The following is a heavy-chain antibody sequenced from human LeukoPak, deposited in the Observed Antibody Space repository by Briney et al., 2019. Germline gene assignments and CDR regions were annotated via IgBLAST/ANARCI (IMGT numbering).Heavy chain of an antibody. CDR1: GGSISSYY. D-gene: IGHD5-12*01. CDR2: IYNSGST. CDR3: ARVLGATISEDWFDP. V-gene: IGHV4-59*12. Sequence: SETLSLTCTVSGGSISSYYWSWIRQPPGKGLEWIGYIYNSGSTNNNPSPKSRVTISVDTSKNQFSLKLSSVTAADTAVYYCARVLGATISEDWFDPWGQGTLVTVSS. J-gene: IGHJ5*02.